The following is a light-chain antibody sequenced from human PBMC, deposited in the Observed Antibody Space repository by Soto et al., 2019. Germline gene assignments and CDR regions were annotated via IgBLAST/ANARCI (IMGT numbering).Light chain of an antibody. V-gene: IGLV4-69*01. CDR2: LNSDGRH. CDR3: QTWGTGIQV. CDR1: SGHSSYA. J-gene: IGLJ3*02. Sequence: QLVLTQSPSASASLAASVKLTCTLSSGHSSYAIAWHQQQPEKGPRFLMKLNSDGRHFKGDGIPDRFSGSSSGAERYLTISSLQSEDEADYYCQTWGTGIQVFGGGTKVTVL.